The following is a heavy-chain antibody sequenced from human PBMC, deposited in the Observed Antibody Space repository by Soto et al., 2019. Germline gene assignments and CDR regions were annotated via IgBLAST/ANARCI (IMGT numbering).Heavy chain of an antibody. Sequence: VQLVESGGGLVKPGGSLRLSCAASGFTFSSYSMNWVRQAPGKGLEWVAVIWYDGSNKYYADSVKGRFTISRDNSKNTLYLQMNSLRAEDTAVYYCARDARPYCSGGSCYSGYWGQGTLVIVSS. V-gene: IGHV3-33*08. J-gene: IGHJ4*02. CDR3: ARDARPYCSGGSCYSGY. CDR2: IWYDGSNK. CDR1: GFTFSSYS. D-gene: IGHD2-15*01.